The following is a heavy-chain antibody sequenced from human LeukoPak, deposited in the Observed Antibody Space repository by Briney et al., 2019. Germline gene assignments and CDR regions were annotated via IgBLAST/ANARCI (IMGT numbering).Heavy chain of an antibody. Sequence: SETLSLTCTVSGGSISSGDYYWSWIRQPPGKGLEWIGYIYYSGSTYYNPSLKGRLTISIDTSKNQFSLKMSSVTAADTAVYYCARDSPYSYQLWGQGTLVTVSS. CDR2: IYYSGST. D-gene: IGHD5-18*01. J-gene: IGHJ4*02. CDR3: ARDSPYSYQL. V-gene: IGHV4-30-4*01. CDR1: GGSISSGDYY.